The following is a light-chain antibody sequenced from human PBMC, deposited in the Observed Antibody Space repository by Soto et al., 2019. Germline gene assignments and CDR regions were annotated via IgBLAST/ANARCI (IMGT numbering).Light chain of an antibody. J-gene: IGKJ2*01. V-gene: IGKV3-11*01. Sequence: EIVLTQSPATLSLSPGERATLSCRASQSVSSYLAWYQQKPGQAPRLLIYDASNRATGTPARFSSSGSGTDFTLTISSLEPEDFAVYYCQQRSNWPPTFGQGTKLEIK. CDR1: QSVSSY. CDR2: DAS. CDR3: QQRSNWPPT.